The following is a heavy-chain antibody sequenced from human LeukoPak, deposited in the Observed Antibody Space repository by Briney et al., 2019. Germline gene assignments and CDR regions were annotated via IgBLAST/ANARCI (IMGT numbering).Heavy chain of an antibody. Sequence: GRSLRLSCAASGFTFDDYAMHWVRQAPGKGLEWVSGISWNSGSIGYADSVKGRFTISRDNAKNSLYLQVNSLRAEDTALYYCAKDVSDYRYYYYYGMDVWGQGTTVTVSS. CDR2: ISWNSGSI. CDR1: GFTFDDYA. V-gene: IGHV3-9*01. D-gene: IGHD4-11*01. J-gene: IGHJ6*02. CDR3: AKDVSDYRYYYYYGMDV.